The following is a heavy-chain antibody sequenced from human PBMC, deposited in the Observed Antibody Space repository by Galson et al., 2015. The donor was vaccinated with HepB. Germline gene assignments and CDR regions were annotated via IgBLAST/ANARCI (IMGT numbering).Heavy chain of an antibody. CDR2: ISGSGGST. Sequence: SLRLSCAASGFTFSSYAMSWVRQAPGKGLEWVSAISGSGGSTYYADSVKGRFTISRDNSKNTLYLQMNSLRAEDTAVYYCARGATVVTNAFDIWGQGTMVTVSS. D-gene: IGHD4-23*01. V-gene: IGHV3-23*01. CDR3: ARGATVVTNAFDI. J-gene: IGHJ3*02. CDR1: GFTFSSYA.